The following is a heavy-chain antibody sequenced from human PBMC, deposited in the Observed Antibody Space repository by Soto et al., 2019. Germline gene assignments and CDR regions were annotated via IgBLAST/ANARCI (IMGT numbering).Heavy chain of an antibody. V-gene: IGHV4-34*01. Sequence: PSETLSLTCAVYGGSFSDYYWSWIRQPPGKGLEWIGEVYHSGSTDCNPSLKSRVTISVGATNNQFSLKLSSVTAADTAVYYCARGGACSGGSCYSVFDFDYWGQGTLVTVSS. J-gene: IGHJ4*02. CDR3: ARGGACSGGSCYSVFDFDY. CDR1: GGSFSDYY. D-gene: IGHD2-15*01. CDR2: VYHSGST.